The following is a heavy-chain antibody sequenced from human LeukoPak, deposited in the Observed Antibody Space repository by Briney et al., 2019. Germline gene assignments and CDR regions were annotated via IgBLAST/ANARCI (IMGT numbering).Heavy chain of an antibody. V-gene: IGHV1-58*02. D-gene: IGHD6-13*01. CDR2: IVVGSGNT. CDR3: AADGSVGLGSWYFFGMDV. CDR1: RFTFTSSA. J-gene: IGHJ6*02. Sequence: GTSVKVSCKASRFTFTSSAMQWVRQARGQRLEWIGWIVVGSGNTNYAQKFQERVTITRDMSTSTAYMELSSLRSEDTAVYYCAADGSVGLGSWYFFGMDVWGQGTTVTVSS.